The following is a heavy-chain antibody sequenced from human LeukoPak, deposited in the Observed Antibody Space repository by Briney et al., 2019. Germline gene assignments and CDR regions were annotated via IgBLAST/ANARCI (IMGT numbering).Heavy chain of an antibody. Sequence: GASVKVSCKASGYTFTSFGISWVRQAPGQGLEWMGWISGYNGKTNYAQKFQGRVTMTRDTSISTAYMELSRLRSDDTAVYYCAREYYDFWSIYGMDVWGQGTTVTVSS. V-gene: IGHV1-18*01. CDR1: GYTFTSFG. D-gene: IGHD3-3*01. CDR3: AREYYDFWSIYGMDV. J-gene: IGHJ6*02. CDR2: ISGYNGKT.